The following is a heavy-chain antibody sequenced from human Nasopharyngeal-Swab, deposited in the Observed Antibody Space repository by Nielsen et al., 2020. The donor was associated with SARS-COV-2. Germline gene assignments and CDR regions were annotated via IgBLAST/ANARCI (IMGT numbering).Heavy chain of an antibody. CDR3: AKSSGGSPRRAFDI. CDR1: GFTFSSYG. J-gene: IGHJ3*02. CDR2: ISYDGSNK. Sequence: GESLKISCAASGFTFSSYGMHWVRQAPGKGLEWVAVISYDGSNKYYADSVKGRFTISRDNSTNTLYLQMNSLRAEDTAVYYCAKSSGGSPRRAFDIWGQGTMVTVSS. V-gene: IGHV3-30*18. D-gene: IGHD2-15*01.